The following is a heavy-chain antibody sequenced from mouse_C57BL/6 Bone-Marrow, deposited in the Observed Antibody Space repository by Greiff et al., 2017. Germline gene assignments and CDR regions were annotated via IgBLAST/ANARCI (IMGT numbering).Heavy chain of an antibody. V-gene: IGHV1-26*01. J-gene: IGHJ1*03. CDR2: IYPNNGGP. D-gene: IGHD2-3*01. Sequence: VQLQQSGPELVKPGASVKISCKASGYTFTDYYMNWVKQSPGKSLEWIGDIYPNNGGPSYNQKFKGKATLTVDKSSSTAYMELRILTSEDSAVYYCARLIYDGYPWDFDVWGTGTTVTVSS. CDR1: GYTFTDYY. CDR3: ARLIYDGYPWDFDV.